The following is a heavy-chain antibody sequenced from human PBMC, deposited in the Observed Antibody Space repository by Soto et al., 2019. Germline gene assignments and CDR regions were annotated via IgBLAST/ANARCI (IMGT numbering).Heavy chain of an antibody. CDR3: ARADMSLGWFDP. V-gene: IGHV1-18*01. D-gene: IGHD2-15*01. J-gene: IGHJ5*02. Sequence: QVQLVQSGAEVKKPGASVKVSCKASGYTFTSYGISWVRQAPGQGLEWMGWISAYNGNRNYAQKLQGRVTMTTDTHTSTAYMELRSLSSDDAAVYYCARADMSLGWFDPWGQGTLVTVSS. CDR1: GYTFTSYG. CDR2: ISAYNGNR.